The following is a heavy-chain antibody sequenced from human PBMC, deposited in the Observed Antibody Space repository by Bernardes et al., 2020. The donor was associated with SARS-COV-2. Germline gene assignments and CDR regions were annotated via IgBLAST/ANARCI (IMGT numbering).Heavy chain of an antibody. V-gene: IGHV3-23*01. CDR1: GFTFSSYV. Sequence: GGSLRLSRVASGFTFSSYVMRWVRQAPGKGLEWVSSISGSGDATYYADSVKGRFTISKDNSKNTLYLQMNSLRAEDMAIYYCAKGSGSYYYFDYWGQGTLVTVS. CDR2: ISGSGDAT. J-gene: IGHJ4*02. CDR3: AKGSGSYYYFDY. D-gene: IGHD1-26*01.